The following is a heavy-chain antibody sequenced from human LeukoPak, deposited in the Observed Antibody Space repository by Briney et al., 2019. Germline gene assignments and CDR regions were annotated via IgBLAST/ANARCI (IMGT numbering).Heavy chain of an antibody. Sequence: SETLSLTCTVSGGSISSYYWSWIRQPPGKGLEWIGYIYYSGSTNYSPSLKSRVTISVDTSKNQFSLKLSSVTAADTAVYYCARSYYGSGRYGPQFDYWGQGTLVTVSS. CDR2: IYYSGST. CDR3: ARSYYGSGRYGPQFDY. CDR1: GGSISSYY. J-gene: IGHJ4*02. V-gene: IGHV4-59*01. D-gene: IGHD3-10*01.